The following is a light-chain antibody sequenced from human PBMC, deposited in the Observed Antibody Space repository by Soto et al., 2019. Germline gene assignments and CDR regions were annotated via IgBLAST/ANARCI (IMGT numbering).Light chain of an antibody. Sequence: SYELTQPPSVSVSPGQTASITCSGDKLGDKYASWYQQKPGQSPVLVIYQDGKRPSGVPERFSGSNSGNTATLTISETQAMDEADYYCQAWDSSTEVFGTGTK. CDR1: KLGDKY. J-gene: IGLJ1*01. CDR3: QAWDSSTEV. CDR2: QDG. V-gene: IGLV3-1*01.